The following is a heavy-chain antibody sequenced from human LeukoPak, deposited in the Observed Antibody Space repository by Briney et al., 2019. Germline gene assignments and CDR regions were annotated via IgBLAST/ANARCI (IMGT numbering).Heavy chain of an antibody. V-gene: IGHV1-24*01. CDR2: FDPEDGET. CDR1: GYTLTELS. D-gene: IGHD1-26*01. CDR3: ATETFKNSGSSYYFDY. Sequence: GASVKVSCKVSGYTLTELSMHWVRQAPGKGLEWMGGFDPEDGETIYAQKFQGRVPMTEDTSTDTAYMELSSLRSEDTAVYYCATETFKNSGSSYYFDYWGQGTLVTVSS. J-gene: IGHJ4*02.